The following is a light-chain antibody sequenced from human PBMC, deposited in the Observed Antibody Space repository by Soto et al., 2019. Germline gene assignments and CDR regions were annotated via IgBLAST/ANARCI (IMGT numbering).Light chain of an antibody. CDR3: SSYAASNTFYFV. J-gene: IGLJ3*02. Sequence: QSALTQPPPASGSPGQSVTISCTGTSSDVGGDNYVSWYQQYPGRAPKLMIYEVTKRPSGVPDRFSGSKSGNTASLTVSGLQAEDEADYYCSSYAASNTFYFVFGGGTKLTVL. CDR1: SSDVGGDNY. CDR2: EVT. V-gene: IGLV2-8*01.